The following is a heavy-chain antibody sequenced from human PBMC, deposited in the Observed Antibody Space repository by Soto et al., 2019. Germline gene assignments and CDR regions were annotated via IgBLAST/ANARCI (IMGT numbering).Heavy chain of an antibody. CDR2: ISSSGSTI. J-gene: IGHJ6*02. CDR3: ASSCSGGSCYPGYYYYGMDV. V-gene: IGHV3-48*03. D-gene: IGHD2-15*01. CDR1: GSTFSSYE. Sequence: GGSLRLSCAASGSTFSSYEMNWVRQAPGKGLEWVSYISSSGSTIYYADSVKGRFTISRDNAKNSLYLQMNSLRAEDTAVYYCASSCSGGSCYPGYYYYGMDVWGQGTTVTVSS.